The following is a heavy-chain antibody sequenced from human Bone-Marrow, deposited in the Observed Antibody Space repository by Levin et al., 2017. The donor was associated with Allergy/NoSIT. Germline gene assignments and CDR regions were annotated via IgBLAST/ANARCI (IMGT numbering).Heavy chain of an antibody. D-gene: IGHD2-2*01. V-gene: IGHV4-31*03. CDR3: AAGGGYCISTSCRYYYYYGMDV. CDR1: GGSISSGGYY. Sequence: SETLSLTCTVSGGSISSGGYYWSWIRQHPGKGLEWIGYIYYSGSTYYNPSLKSRVTISVDTSKNQFSLKLSSVTAADTAVYYCAAGGGYCISTSCRYYYYYGMDVWGQGTTVTVSS. CDR2: IYYSGST. J-gene: IGHJ6*02.